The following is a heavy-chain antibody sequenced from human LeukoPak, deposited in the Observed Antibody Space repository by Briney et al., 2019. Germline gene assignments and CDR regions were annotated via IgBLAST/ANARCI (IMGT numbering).Heavy chain of an antibody. CDR3: TRAGVRGVPPDV. V-gene: IGHV3-49*03. Sequence: GGPLRLSCTASGFTFGDYAMSWFRQAPGKGLEWVGFIRSKAYGGTTEYAASVKGRFTISRDDSKSIAYLQMNSLKTEDTAVYYCTRAGVRGVPPDVWGQGTTVTVSS. CDR1: GFTFGDYA. D-gene: IGHD3-10*01. J-gene: IGHJ6*02. CDR2: IRSKAYGGTT.